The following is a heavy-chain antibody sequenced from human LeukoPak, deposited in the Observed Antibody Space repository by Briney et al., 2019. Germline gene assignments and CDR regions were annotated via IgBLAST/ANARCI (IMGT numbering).Heavy chain of an antibody. V-gene: IGHV4-4*02. Sequence: PSETLSLTCAVSGDSIRSINWWSWVRQPPGKGLEWIGEIYHNGSTKYNPSLKSRVTISVDTSKNQFSLKLSSVTAADTAVYYCARGFIPYYYYYYMDVWGKGTTVTVSS. CDR1: GDSIRSINW. CDR3: ARGFIPYYYYYYMDV. D-gene: IGHD3-16*02. CDR2: IYHNGST. J-gene: IGHJ6*03.